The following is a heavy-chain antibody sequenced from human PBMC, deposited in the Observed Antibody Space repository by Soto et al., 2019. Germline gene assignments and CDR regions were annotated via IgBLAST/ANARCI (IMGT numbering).Heavy chain of an antibody. V-gene: IGHV3-21*01. CDR2: ISSSSSYI. D-gene: IGHD3-22*01. CDR1: GFTFSSYS. Sequence: GGSLRLSCAASGFTFSSYSMNWVRQAPGKGLEWVSSISSSSSYIYYADSVKGRFTISRDNAKNSLYLQMNSLRAEDTAVYYCARAISSGYYYYYYYYGMDVWGQGTTVTVSS. J-gene: IGHJ6*02. CDR3: ARAISSGYYYYYYYYGMDV.